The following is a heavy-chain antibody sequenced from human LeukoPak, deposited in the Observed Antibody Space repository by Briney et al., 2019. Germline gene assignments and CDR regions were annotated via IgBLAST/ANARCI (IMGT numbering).Heavy chain of an antibody. CDR3: VGDPPNSGYAFQV. Sequence: GGSLRLSCGASVFSFSLYRMHWVRHAPWKGLEWLAFIWAAGNDDFYADSVKGRFTISRDNSKNMVYLQMNSLRAEDTALYYCVGDPPNSGYAFQVWGHGTVVTVSS. D-gene: IGHD3-22*01. V-gene: IGHV3-33*01. CDR2: IWAAGNDD. CDR1: VFSFSLYR. J-gene: IGHJ3*01.